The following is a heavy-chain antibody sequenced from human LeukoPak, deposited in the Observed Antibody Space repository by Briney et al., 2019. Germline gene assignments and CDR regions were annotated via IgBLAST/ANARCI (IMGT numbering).Heavy chain of an antibody. J-gene: IGHJ4*02. V-gene: IGHV3-30*02. CDR3: AGNIVLMVYAISERFLFDY. CDR1: GFTFSSYG. Sequence: PGGSLRLSCAASGFTFSSYGMHWVRQAPDKGLEWVAFIRYDGSNKYYADSVKGRFTISRDNSKNTLYLQMNSLRAEDTAVYYCAGNIVLMVYAISERFLFDYWAREPWSPSPQ. CDR2: IRYDGSNK. D-gene: IGHD2-8*01.